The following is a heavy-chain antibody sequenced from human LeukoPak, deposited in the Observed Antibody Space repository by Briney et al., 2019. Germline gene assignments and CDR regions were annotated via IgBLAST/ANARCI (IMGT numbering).Heavy chain of an antibody. CDR3: AGGITMVRGGPLWPPFDY. V-gene: IGHV1-69*06. CDR1: GGTFSSYA. CDR2: IIPIFGTA. Sequence: ASVKVSCKASGGTFSSYAISWVRQAPGQGLEWMGGIIPIFGTANYAQKFQGRVTITADKSTSTAYMELSSLRSEDTAVYYCAGGITMVRGGPLWPPFDYWGQGTLVTVFS. D-gene: IGHD3-10*01. J-gene: IGHJ4*02.